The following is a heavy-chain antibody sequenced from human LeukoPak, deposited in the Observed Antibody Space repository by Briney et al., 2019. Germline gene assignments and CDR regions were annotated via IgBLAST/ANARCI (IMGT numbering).Heavy chain of an antibody. D-gene: IGHD3-10*01. Sequence: PSETLSLTCAVYGGSFSGYYWSWIRQPPGKGLEWIGEINHSGSTNYNPSLKSRVTISVDTSKNQFSLKLSSVTAADTAVYYCARHVSAMVRGVLYYYYYYMDVWGKGTTVTISS. CDR2: INHSGST. V-gene: IGHV4-34*01. CDR1: GGSFSGYY. CDR3: ARHVSAMVRGVLYYYYYYMDV. J-gene: IGHJ6*03.